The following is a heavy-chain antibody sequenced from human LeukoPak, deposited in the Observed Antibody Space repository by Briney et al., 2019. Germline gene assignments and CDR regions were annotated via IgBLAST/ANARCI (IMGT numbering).Heavy chain of an antibody. Sequence: GWSLRLSCSASVFTFTSHVRHWVRQAPAKGLQYVSGSNMNFRTTYYAGSVKGRFTISRDSSKNTLYLQMNSLTAEDTAVYYCVKAGLEPRTTFDCWGQRTPVSVS. CDR3: VKAGLEPRTTFDC. D-gene: IGHD1-14*01. CDR2: SNMNFRTT. V-gene: IGHV3-64D*06. J-gene: IGHJ4*02. CDR1: VFTFTSHV.